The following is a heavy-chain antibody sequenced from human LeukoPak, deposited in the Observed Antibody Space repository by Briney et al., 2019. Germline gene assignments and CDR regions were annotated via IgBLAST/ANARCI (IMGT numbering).Heavy chain of an antibody. V-gene: IGHV4-38-2*02. CDR2: IFHSGST. J-gene: IGHJ5*02. CDR3: ASDYGSGSYDNWFDP. CDR1: GYFISTGYY. D-gene: IGHD3-10*01. Sequence: PSETLSLTCSVSGYFISTGYYWGWIRQPPGKWLEWIGSIFHSGSTYYNPSLKSRVTISIDTSKNQFSLKLNSVTAADTAVYYCASDYGSGSYDNWFDPWGQGTLVTVSS.